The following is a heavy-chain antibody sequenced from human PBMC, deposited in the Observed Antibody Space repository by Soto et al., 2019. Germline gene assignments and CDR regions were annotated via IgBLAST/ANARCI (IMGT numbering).Heavy chain of an antibody. D-gene: IGHD2-21*02. Sequence: QVQLVESGGGVVQPGRSLRLSCAASGFTFSSYAMHWVRQAPGKGLEWVAVISYDGSNKYYADSVKGRFTFSRDNSQNRXYLQMNSLSAEDTAVYYCARDHVAYCGGDCRTFDYWGQGTLVTVSS. CDR1: GFTFSSYA. CDR2: ISYDGSNK. CDR3: ARDHVAYCGGDCRTFDY. J-gene: IGHJ4*02. V-gene: IGHV3-30-3*01.